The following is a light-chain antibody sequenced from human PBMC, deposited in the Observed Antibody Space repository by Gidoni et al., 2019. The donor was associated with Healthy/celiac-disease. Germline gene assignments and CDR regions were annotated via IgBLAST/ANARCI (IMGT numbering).Light chain of an antibody. CDR1: ALPKQY. J-gene: IGLJ2*01. CDR3: QSADSSGTYVV. Sequence: SSDLTQPPSVSVSPGPTARITCSGDALPKQYAYWYQQKPGQAPVLVIYKDSERPSGIPERFSGSSSGTTVTLTISGVQAEDEADYYCQSADSSGTYVVFGGGTKLTVL. CDR2: KDS. V-gene: IGLV3-25*03.